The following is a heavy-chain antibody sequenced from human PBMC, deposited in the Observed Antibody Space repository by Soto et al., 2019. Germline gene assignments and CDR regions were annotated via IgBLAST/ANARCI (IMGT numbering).Heavy chain of an antibody. D-gene: IGHD2-2*01. J-gene: IGHJ4*02. CDR2: IIAGGGAT. V-gene: IGHV3-23*01. CDR1: GFTFSNHA. CDR3: ARDGSSTSFDY. Sequence: GGSLRLSCAASGFTFSNHAMSWVRQAPGKGLEWVSAIIAGGGATDNADSVKGRFAISRDNSKNTLYLQMNSLRAEDTAVYYCARDGSSTSFDYWGQGTLVTVSS.